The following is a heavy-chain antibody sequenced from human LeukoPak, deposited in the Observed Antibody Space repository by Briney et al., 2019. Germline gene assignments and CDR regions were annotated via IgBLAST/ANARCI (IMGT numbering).Heavy chain of an antibody. V-gene: IGHV3-30-3*01. D-gene: IGHD6-13*01. CDR3: AKDTSWAAAGDYFDY. CDR2: ISYDGSNK. J-gene: IGHJ4*02. Sequence: PGGSLRLSCAASGITFSSYAMHWVRQAPGKGLEWVAVISYDGSNKYYADSVKGRFTISRDNSKNTLYLQMNSLRAEDTAVYYCAKDTSWAAAGDYFDYWGQGTLVTVSS. CDR1: GITFSSYA.